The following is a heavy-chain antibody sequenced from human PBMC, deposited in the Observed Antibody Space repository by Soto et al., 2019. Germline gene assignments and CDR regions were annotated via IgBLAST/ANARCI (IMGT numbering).Heavy chain of an antibody. CDR1: SGSICSTIDS. V-gene: IGHV4-39*07. CDR3: ARRQSSPGFAP. CDR2: IFYSGST. J-gene: IGHJ5*02. D-gene: IGHD2-15*01. Sequence: PSETLSLTCTVSSGSICSTIDSWDWIRQPPGKGLEWIGSIFYSGSTNYNPSLKSRVTISVDTSKNQFSLKLSSVTAADTAVYYGARRQSSPGFAPWGQGTLVTVSS.